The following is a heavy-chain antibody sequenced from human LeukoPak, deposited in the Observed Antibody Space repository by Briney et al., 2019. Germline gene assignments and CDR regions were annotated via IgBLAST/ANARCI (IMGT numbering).Heavy chain of an antibody. J-gene: IGHJ5*02. D-gene: IGHD6-13*01. V-gene: IGHV4-59*01. Sequence: PSETLSLTCTVSGDSISSYYWSWIRQPPGKGLEWIGHIYYSGSTNYNTSLKSRVTISVDTSKNQFSLKLSSVTAADTAVYYCAREGIAAARGWFDPWGQGTLVTVSS. CDR2: IYYSGST. CDR1: GDSISSYY. CDR3: AREGIAAARGWFDP.